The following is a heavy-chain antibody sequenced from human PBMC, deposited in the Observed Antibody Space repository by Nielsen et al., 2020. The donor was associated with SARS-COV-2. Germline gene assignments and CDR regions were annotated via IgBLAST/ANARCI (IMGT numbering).Heavy chain of an antibody. CDR1: GGTFSSYA. CDR3: ARALYYYDSSGYYRFDY. D-gene: IGHD3-22*01. CDR2: IIPIFGTA. V-gene: IGHV1-69*13. Sequence: SVKVSCKASGGTFSSYAISWVRQAPGQGLEWMGGIIPIFGTANYAQMFQGRVTITADESTSTAYMELSSLRSEDTAVYYCARALYYYDSSGYYRFDYWGQGTLVTVSS. J-gene: IGHJ4*02.